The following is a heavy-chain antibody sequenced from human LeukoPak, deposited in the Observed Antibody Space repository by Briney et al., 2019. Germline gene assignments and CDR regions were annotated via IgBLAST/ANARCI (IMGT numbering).Heavy chain of an antibody. Sequence: PSETLSLTCTVSGGSITIYYWSWIRQPAGKGLEWIGRIYTSGSTNYNPPLKSRVTISVDTSKNQFPLKLSSVTAADTAVYYCARHEYSSSWPGAFDIWGQGTMVTVSS. V-gene: IGHV4-4*07. CDR2: IYTSGST. CDR1: GGSITIYY. CDR3: ARHEYSSSWPGAFDI. J-gene: IGHJ3*02. D-gene: IGHD6-13*01.